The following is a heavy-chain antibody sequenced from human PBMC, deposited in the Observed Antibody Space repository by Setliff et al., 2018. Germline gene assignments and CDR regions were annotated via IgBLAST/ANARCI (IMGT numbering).Heavy chain of an antibody. CDR3: SRLVRYCTATTCQRLSGGEY. V-gene: IGHV1-18*01. CDR1: GYSFTDYG. CDR2: ISSYNGKA. Sequence: ASVKVSCKASGYSFTDYGSAWVRQAPGQGLEWMGWISSYNGKAYYAQKFQGRVTLTTDTSAGTAYMELRSLESDDTAVYYCSRLVRYCTATTCQRLSGGEYWGQGTLVTVSS. J-gene: IGHJ4*02. D-gene: IGHD2-8*02.